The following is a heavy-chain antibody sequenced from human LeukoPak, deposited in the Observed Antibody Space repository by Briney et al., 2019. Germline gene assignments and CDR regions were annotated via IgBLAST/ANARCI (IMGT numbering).Heavy chain of an antibody. D-gene: IGHD3-10*01. Sequence: ASVKVSCKSCGYTFTSYYMHWVRQAPGQGLEWMGIINPSGGSTSYVQKFQGGVTMTMDTSTSTVYMELSSLRSEDTAVYYCAIQTYYYGSGSYYSTALDYWGQGTLVTVSS. CDR1: GYTFTSYY. CDR2: INPSGGST. CDR3: AIQTYYYGSGSYYSTALDY. V-gene: IGHV1-46*03. J-gene: IGHJ4*02.